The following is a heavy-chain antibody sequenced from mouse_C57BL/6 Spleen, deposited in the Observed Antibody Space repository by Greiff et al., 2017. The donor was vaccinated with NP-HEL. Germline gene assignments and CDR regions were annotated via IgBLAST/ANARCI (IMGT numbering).Heavy chain of an antibody. V-gene: IGHV3-6*01. CDR2: ISYDGSN. D-gene: IGHD1-1*01. CDR1: GYSITSGYY. J-gene: IGHJ3*01. Sequence: DVQLQESGPGLVKPSQSLSLTCSVTGYSITSGYYWNWIRQFPGNKLEWMGYISYDGSNNYNPSLKNRISITRDTSKNQFFLKLNSVTTEDTATYYCARGISSYAWFAYWGQGTLVTVSA. CDR3: ARGISSYAWFAY.